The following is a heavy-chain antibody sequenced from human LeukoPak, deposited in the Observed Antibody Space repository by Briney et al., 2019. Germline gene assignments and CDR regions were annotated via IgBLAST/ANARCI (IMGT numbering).Heavy chain of an antibody. Sequence: ASVKVSCKASVYTFTGYYIHWVRQAPGQGLEWMGCIKTNSGDTNYAQKFQGRLTMTRDTSINTAYMELGSLRSDDTAVYYCGRGDKTFDPWGQGTLVTVSS. CDR2: IKTNSGDT. J-gene: IGHJ5*02. V-gene: IGHV1-2*02. CDR3: GRGDKTFDP. CDR1: VYTFTGYY.